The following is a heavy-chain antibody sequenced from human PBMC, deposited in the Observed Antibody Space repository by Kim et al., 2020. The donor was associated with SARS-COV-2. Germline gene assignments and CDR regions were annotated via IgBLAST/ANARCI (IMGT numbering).Heavy chain of an antibody. CDR3: ARLAYSSSWGSLYYFDY. CDR1: GYSFTSYW. J-gene: IGHJ4*02. D-gene: IGHD6-13*01. Sequence: GESLKISCKGSGYSFTSYWISWVRQMPGKGLEWMGRIDPSDSYTNYSPSFQGHVTISADKSISTAYLQWSSLKASDTAMYYCARLAYSSSWGSLYYFDYWGQGTLVTVSS. V-gene: IGHV5-10-1*01. CDR2: IDPSDSYT.